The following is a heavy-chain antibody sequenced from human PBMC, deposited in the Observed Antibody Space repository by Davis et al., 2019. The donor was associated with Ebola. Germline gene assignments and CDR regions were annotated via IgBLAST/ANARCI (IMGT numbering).Heavy chain of an antibody. Sequence: PSETLSLTCAVYGGSFSGYYWSWIRQPPGKGLEWIGYIYYSGSTYYNPSLKSRVTISVDTSKNQFSLKLSSVTAADTAVYYCARTYYYDSSGYEAPWGQGTLVTVSS. D-gene: IGHD3-22*01. CDR1: GGSFSGYY. CDR2: IYYSGST. V-gene: IGHV4-30-4*08. J-gene: IGHJ5*02. CDR3: ARTYYYDSSGYEAP.